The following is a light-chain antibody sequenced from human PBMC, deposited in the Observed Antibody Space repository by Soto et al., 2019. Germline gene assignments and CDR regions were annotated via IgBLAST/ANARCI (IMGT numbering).Light chain of an antibody. CDR2: RNN. V-gene: IGLV1-40*01. Sequence: QSVLTQPPSVSGAPGQRVTISCTGSSSNIGAGYDVHWYQQIPGTAPKLLIYRNNNRPSGVPDRFSGSKSGTSASPAITWLQAYYEAYYYRHSYATSPSGAVFGGGTKFTV. J-gene: IGLJ3*02. CDR3: HSYATSPSGAV. CDR1: SSNIGAGYD.